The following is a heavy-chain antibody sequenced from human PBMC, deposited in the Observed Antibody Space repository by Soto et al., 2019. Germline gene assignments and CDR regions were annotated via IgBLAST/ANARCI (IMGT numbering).Heavy chain of an antibody. CDR2: IYYSGST. Sequence: PSETLSLTCTVSGGSISSGDYYWSWIRQPPGKGLEWIGYIYYSGSTYYNPSLKSRVTISVDTSKNQFSLKLSSVTAADTAVYYCARAISNDDSSGYYRGQNWFDPWGQGTLVTVSS. V-gene: IGHV4-30-4*01. D-gene: IGHD3-22*01. J-gene: IGHJ5*02. CDR3: ARAISNDDSSGYYRGQNWFDP. CDR1: GGSISSGDYY.